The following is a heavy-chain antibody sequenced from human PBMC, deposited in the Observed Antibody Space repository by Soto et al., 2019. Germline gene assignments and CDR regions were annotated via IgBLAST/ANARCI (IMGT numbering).Heavy chain of an antibody. D-gene: IGHD3-10*01. CDR3: AISHYYYGSGSYSNYYYYYGMDV. CDR1: GYTFTSYA. Sequence: ASVKVSCKASGYTFTSYARHGVRQAPGQRLEWMVWINAGNGNTKYSQKFQGRVTITRDTSASTAYMELSSLRSEDTAVYYCAISHYYYGSGSYSNYYYYYGMDVWGQGTTVTVSS. V-gene: IGHV1-3*01. CDR2: INAGNGNT. J-gene: IGHJ6*02.